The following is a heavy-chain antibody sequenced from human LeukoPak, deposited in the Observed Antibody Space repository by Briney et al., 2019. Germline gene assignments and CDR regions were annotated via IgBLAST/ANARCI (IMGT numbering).Heavy chain of an antibody. CDR2: IIPILTA. D-gene: IGHD3-9*01. CDR3: ARHPTYFDWLTD. Sequence: SVKVSCKASGGTFNSDAINWVRQAPGQGLEWMGRIIPILTATYAPLFQDRLTITADTSTRTAYMELSSLGSEDTAVYYCARHPTYFDWLTDWGQGTLVTVSS. V-gene: IGHV1-69*04. CDR1: GGTFNSDA. J-gene: IGHJ4*02.